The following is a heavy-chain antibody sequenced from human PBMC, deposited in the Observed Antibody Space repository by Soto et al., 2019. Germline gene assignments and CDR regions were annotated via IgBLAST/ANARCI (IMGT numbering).Heavy chain of an antibody. V-gene: IGHV3-23*01. Sequence: EVQLLESGGGLVQPGGSLRLSCAASGFTFSSYAMSWVRQAPGKGLEWVSAISGSGGSTYYADSVKGRFTISRDNXXNTLYRQMNSLRAEDTAVYYCAKDQVAVAGTGLAYWGQGTLVTVSS. CDR1: GFTFSSYA. CDR3: AKDQVAVAGTGLAY. D-gene: IGHD6-19*01. CDR2: ISGSGGST. J-gene: IGHJ4*02.